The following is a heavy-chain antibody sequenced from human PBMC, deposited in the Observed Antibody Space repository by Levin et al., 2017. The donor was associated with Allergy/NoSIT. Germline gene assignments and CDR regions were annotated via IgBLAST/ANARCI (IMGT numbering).Heavy chain of an antibody. D-gene: IGHD2-15*01. V-gene: IGHV3-7*04. CDR1: GFTFSTYW. Sequence: GESLKISCAASGFTFSTYWMSWVRQAPEKGLEWVAKIKEDGSEKYHVDSVKGRFTISRDNAKNSLYLQMNSLRAEDTAVYYCARDLHCSAGSCYSSNWFDPWGQGTLVTVSS. CDR3: ARDLHCSAGSCYSSNWFDP. CDR2: IKEDGSEK. J-gene: IGHJ5*02.